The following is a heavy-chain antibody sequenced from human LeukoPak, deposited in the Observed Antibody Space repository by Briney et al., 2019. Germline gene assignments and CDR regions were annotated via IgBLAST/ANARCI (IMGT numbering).Heavy chain of an antibody. CDR1: GYTFTGYY. J-gene: IGHJ4*02. Sequence: WASLKLSCKASGYTFTGYYMHWVRQAPGQGLEWMGWINPNSGGTNYAQKFQGRVTMTRDTSISTAYMELSRLRSDDTAVYYCARGRRVYSGSYYPIYYFDYWGQGTLVTVSS. CDR3: ARGRRVYSGSYYPIYYFDY. V-gene: IGHV1-2*02. D-gene: IGHD1-26*01. CDR2: INPNSGGT.